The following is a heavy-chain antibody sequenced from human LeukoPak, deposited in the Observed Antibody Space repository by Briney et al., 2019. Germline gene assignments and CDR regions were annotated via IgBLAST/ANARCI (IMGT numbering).Heavy chain of an antibody. CDR1: GFTFSSYA. Sequence: GGSLRLSCAASGFTFSSYAMHWVRQAPGKGLEWVAVISYDGSNKYYADSVKGRFTISRDNSKNTLYLQMNSLRAEDTAVYYCARDPEDILTGYYYAFDIWGQGTMVTVSS. CDR2: ISYDGSNK. D-gene: IGHD3-9*01. J-gene: IGHJ3*02. CDR3: ARDPEDILTGYYYAFDI. V-gene: IGHV3-30-3*01.